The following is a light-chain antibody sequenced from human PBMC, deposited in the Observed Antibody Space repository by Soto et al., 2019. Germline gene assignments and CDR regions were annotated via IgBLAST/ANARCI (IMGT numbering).Light chain of an antibody. V-gene: IGLV2-14*03. CDR3: STYTPCNHRQRV. Sequence: SSEXCGYNYVSWYQHHPGKAPKLIIYDVTNRPSGVSNPFSGSKSGNTASLTISGLQPVVEADNYCSTYTPCNHRQRVFGTVTKVPVL. J-gene: IGLJ1*01. CDR2: DVT. CDR1: SSEXCGYNY.